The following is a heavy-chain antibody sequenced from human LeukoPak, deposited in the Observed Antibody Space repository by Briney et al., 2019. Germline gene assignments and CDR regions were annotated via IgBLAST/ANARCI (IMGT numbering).Heavy chain of an antibody. CDR2: IYHSGST. Sequence: PSETLSLTCTVSGGSISSSNWWSWVRQPPGKGLEWIGEIYHSGSTNYNPSLKSRVTISVDKSKNQFSLKLSSVTAADTAVYYCARALRQLWTQGAFDYWGQGTLVTVSS. CDR1: GGSISSSNW. D-gene: IGHD5-18*01. V-gene: IGHV4-4*02. CDR3: ARALRQLWTQGAFDY. J-gene: IGHJ4*02.